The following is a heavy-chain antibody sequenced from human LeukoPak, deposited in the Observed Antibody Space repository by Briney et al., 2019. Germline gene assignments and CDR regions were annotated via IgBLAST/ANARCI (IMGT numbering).Heavy chain of an antibody. J-gene: IGHJ4*02. CDR1: GGSFSGYY. D-gene: IGHD6-13*01. CDR2: INHSGST. Sequence: PSETLSLTCAVYGGSFSGYYWSWIRQPPGKGLEWIGEINHSGSTNYNPSLKSRVSISVDSSKNQFSLKASSVTAADTAVYYCARGSDTAAGLHWGQGTLVTVSS. V-gene: IGHV4-34*01. CDR3: ARGSDTAAGLH.